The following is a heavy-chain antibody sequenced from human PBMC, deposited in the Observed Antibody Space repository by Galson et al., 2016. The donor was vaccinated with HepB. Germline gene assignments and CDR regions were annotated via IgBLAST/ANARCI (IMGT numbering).Heavy chain of an antibody. CDR2: INVGNGNT. V-gene: IGHV1-3*01. J-gene: IGHJ4*02. Sequence: SVKVSCKASGYTLINYATHWVRQAPGQRLEWMGWINVGNGNTKYSQKFQGRVTITRDTSASTAYMELSSLRSEDTAVYYCARGFPAATIDYWGQGTPVTVSS. CDR1: GYTLINYA. D-gene: IGHD2-2*01. CDR3: ARGFPAATIDY.